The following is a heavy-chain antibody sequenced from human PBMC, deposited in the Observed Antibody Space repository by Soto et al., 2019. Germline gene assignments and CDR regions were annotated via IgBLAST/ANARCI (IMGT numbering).Heavy chain of an antibody. Sequence: QVQLVESGGGVVQPGRSLRLSCAASGFTFSSYGMHWVRQAPGKGLEWVAVISYDGSNKYYADSVKGRFTISRDNSNNTLYLQMNSLRTEDTAVYYCARAGGLLLDYWGQGTLVTVSS. CDR2: ISYDGSNK. J-gene: IGHJ4*02. CDR3: ARAGGLLLDY. D-gene: IGHD2-15*01. V-gene: IGHV3-30*03. CDR1: GFTFSSYG.